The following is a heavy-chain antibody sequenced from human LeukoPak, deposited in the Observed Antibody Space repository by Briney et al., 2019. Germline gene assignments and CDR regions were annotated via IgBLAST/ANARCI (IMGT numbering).Heavy chain of an antibody. CDR3: AKDLSLGELSSFDY. D-gene: IGHD3-16*02. CDR1: GFTFDDYA. Sequence: GGSLRLSCAASGFTFDDYAMHWVRQAPGKGLEWVSGISWNSGSIGYADSVKGRFTISRDNAKNSLYLQMNSLRAEDTALYYCAKDLSLGELSSFDYWGQGTLVTVSS. J-gene: IGHJ4*02. V-gene: IGHV3-9*01. CDR2: ISWNSGSI.